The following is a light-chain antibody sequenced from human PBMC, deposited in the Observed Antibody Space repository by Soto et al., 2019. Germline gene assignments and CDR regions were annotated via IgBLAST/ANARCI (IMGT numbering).Light chain of an antibody. CDR3: AAWYERLSGLV. Sequence: QSVLTQPPSASGTPGQRVTISCSGSSSNIGSNYVYSYQQLPGTAPQLLIYRNNKRPSGVPDRFSGSKSGTSASLAISGLRGEDEADYYFAAWYERLSGLVFGAGTKLTVL. CDR2: RNN. V-gene: IGLV1-47*01. J-gene: IGLJ2*01. CDR1: SSNIGSNY.